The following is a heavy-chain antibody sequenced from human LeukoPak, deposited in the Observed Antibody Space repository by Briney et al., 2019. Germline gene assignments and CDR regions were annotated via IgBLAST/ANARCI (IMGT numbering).Heavy chain of an antibody. J-gene: IGHJ2*01. Sequence: KPGGSLRLSCAASGFTFSSYSMNWVRQAPGKGLEWVSSISSSSSYIYYADSVKGRFTISRDNSKSTVYLQMTSLRAEDTAEYYCAKDRPIMVAGLYFWYFGFWGRGTLVTVSS. CDR1: GFTFSSYS. CDR3: AKDRPIMVAGLYFWYFGF. D-gene: IGHD2-8*01. CDR2: ISSSSSYI. V-gene: IGHV3-21*04.